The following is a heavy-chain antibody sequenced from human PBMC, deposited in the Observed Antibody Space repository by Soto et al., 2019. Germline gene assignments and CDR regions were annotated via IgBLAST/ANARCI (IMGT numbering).Heavy chain of an antibody. CDR1: GYSFTSYW. J-gene: IGHJ6*02. D-gene: IGHD6-6*01. CDR2: IYPGDSDT. Sequence: PGESLKIYCKGSGYSFTSYWIGWVRQMPGKGLEWMGIIYPGDSDTRYSPSFEGQVTISADKSITTAYLQWSSLKASDTAMYYCARPSYSSSRYYGMDVWGQGTTVTVSS. V-gene: IGHV5-51*01. CDR3: ARPSYSSSRYYGMDV.